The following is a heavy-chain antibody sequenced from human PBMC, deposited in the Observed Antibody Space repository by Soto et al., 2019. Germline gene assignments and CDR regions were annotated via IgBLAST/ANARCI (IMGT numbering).Heavy chain of an antibody. Sequence: GGSLRLSCAASGFTFSSFAMSWVRQAPGKGLEWVSSISGSGGSTYFADSVKGRFTISRDNSKNTLYVQMSSLRAEDTAVYYCAKSPSCCGTSLRGYFDYWGQGTLVTVSS. J-gene: IGHJ4*02. CDR1: GFTFSSFA. CDR3: AKSPSCCGTSLRGYFDY. CDR2: ISGSGGST. V-gene: IGHV3-23*01. D-gene: IGHD1-1*01.